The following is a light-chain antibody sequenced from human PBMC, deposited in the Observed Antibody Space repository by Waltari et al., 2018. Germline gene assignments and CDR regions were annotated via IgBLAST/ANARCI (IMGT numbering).Light chain of an antibody. Sequence: QTVLTQPHSASGTPGQRVTISCSGSRSNIGSNLVNWYQQLPGTAPKLLVYRNNQRPSGVPDRFSGSKSGTSASLAISGLQSEDEADYYCAAWDDSLSGKVFGGGTKLTVL. V-gene: IGLV1-44*01. CDR1: RSNIGSNL. J-gene: IGLJ3*02. CDR3: AAWDDSLSGKV. CDR2: RNN.